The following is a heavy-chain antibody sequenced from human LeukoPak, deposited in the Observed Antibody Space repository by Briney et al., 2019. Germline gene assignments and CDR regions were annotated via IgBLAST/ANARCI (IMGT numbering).Heavy chain of an antibody. V-gene: IGHV3-48*01. Sequence: GGSLRLSCAASGFSFSTYSMNWIRQAPGKGLEWISYISGSGGSIFTADSVRGRFTICKDKGHNFFFLHMSTRGAEDTAFYYGXXXXYXDTSXYNYFDPWGQGTLVTVSS. J-gene: IGHJ5*02. CDR2: ISGSGGSI. CDR1: GFSFSTYS. CDR3: XXXXYXDTSXYNYFDP. D-gene: IGHD3-22*01.